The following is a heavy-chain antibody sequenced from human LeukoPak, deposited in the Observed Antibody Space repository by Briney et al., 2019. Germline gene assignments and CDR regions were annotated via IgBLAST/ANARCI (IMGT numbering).Heavy chain of an antibody. J-gene: IGHJ4*02. CDR2: IYHSGSS. CDR1: GVSISSTTYS. V-gene: IGHV4-39*01. D-gene: IGHD6-19*01. Sequence: SETLSLTCTVSGVSISSTTYSLGWIRQPPDKGLEWIANIYHSGSSYYNPSLQSRVTISVDTSKNQFSLSLRSVTATDTAVYYCATYPGVAVAGFDYWGQGTLVTVSS. CDR3: ATYPGVAVAGFDY.